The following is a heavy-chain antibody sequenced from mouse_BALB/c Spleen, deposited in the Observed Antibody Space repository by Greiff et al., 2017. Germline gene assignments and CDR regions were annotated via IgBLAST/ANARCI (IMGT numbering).Heavy chain of an antibody. J-gene: IGHJ4*01. CDR2: ISSGGSST. CDR1: GFTFSSYA. CDR3: ARHDYDVYAMDY. D-gene: IGHD2-4*01. Sequence: EVKLVESGGGLVKPGGSLKLSCAASGFTFSSYAMSWVRQTPEKRLEWVATISSGGSSTYYPDSVKGRFTISRDNAKNTLYLQMSSLRSEDTAMYYCARHDYDVYAMDYWGQGTSVTVSS. V-gene: IGHV5-9-3*01.